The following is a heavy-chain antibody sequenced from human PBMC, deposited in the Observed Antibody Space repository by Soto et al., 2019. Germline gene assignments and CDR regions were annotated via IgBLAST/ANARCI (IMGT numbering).Heavy chain of an antibody. J-gene: IGHJ6*02. CDR3: ARDLPPMDV. Sequence: GGSLRLSCAASGFTFSTYGMHWVRQAPGKGLEWVAIVSYDGSRKHYVDSVKGRFAISRDNAKNSLYLQMNSLRDEDTAVYYCARDLPPMDVWGQGTTVTVSS. V-gene: IGHV3-30*03. CDR1: GFTFSTYG. CDR2: VSYDGSRK.